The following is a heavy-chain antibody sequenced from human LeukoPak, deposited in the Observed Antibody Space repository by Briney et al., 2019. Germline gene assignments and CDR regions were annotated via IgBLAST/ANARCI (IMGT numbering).Heavy chain of an antibody. CDR1: GFTFTSYA. Sequence: PGGSLRLFCVASGFTFTSYAMSWVREAPGKGLEWISAISAAGRSAYNADSVKGRFTISRDISKNTLYLQMTSLRAEDTAVYSCTKVAASSGYYPDFWGQGTLVTVSS. CDR2: ISAAGRSA. V-gene: IGHV3-23*01. J-gene: IGHJ4*02. CDR3: TKVAASSGYYPDF. D-gene: IGHD3-22*01.